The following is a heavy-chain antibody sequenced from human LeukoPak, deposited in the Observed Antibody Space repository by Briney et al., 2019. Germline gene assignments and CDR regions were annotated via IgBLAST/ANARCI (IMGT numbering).Heavy chain of an antibody. Sequence: GRSLRLSCAASGFTFSSYAMHWVRQAPGKGLEWVAVISYDGSNKYYADSVKGRFTISRDNSKNTLYLQMNSLRAEDTAVYYCARDSSGGSSDYYGMDVWGQGTTVTVSS. D-gene: IGHD2-15*01. CDR1: GFTFSSYA. CDR2: ISYDGSNK. J-gene: IGHJ6*02. CDR3: ARDSSGGSSDYYGMDV. V-gene: IGHV3-30*04.